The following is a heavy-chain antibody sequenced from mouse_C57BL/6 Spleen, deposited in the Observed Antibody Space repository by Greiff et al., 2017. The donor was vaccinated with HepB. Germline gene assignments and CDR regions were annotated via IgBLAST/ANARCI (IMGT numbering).Heavy chain of an antibody. CDR2: INYDGSST. CDR1: GFTFSDYY. V-gene: IGHV5-16*01. Sequence: EVKLVESEGGLVQPGRSMKLSCTASGFTFSDYYMAWVRQVPEKGLEWVANINYDGSSTYYLDSLKSRFIISRDNAKNILYLQMSSLKSEDTATYYCARGLTGTRAMDYWGQGTSVTVSS. D-gene: IGHD4-1*01. J-gene: IGHJ4*01. CDR3: ARGLTGTRAMDY.